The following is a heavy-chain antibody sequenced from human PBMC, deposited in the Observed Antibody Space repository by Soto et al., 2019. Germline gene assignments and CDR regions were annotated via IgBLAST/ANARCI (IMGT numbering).Heavy chain of an antibody. Sequence: GGSLRLSCVGSGFTFSTYSIKWVRQAPGKGLEWVSSISGRSDIYYADSVKGRFTISRDNAKNSVSLQMNSLRAEDTAVYYCAREYTAWPLAYGLDVWGQGTTVTVSS. V-gene: IGHV3-21*01. D-gene: IGHD2-2*02. CDR3: AREYTAWPLAYGLDV. CDR1: GFTFSTYS. CDR2: ISGRSDI. J-gene: IGHJ6*02.